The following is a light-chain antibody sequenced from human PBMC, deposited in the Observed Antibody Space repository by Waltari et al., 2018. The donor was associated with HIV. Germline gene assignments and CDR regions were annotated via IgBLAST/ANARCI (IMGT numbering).Light chain of an antibody. CDR2: SNN. J-gene: IGLJ2*01. Sequence: QSVLTQPPSASGTPGQRVTIPCSGSSSNIGRNPVNWYQQLPGTAPKLLIYSNNQRPSGVADRFSGSKSGTSASLAISGLQSEDEADYYCAAWDDSLNGVVFGGGTKLTVL. V-gene: IGLV1-44*01. CDR3: AAWDDSLNGVV. CDR1: SSNIGRNP.